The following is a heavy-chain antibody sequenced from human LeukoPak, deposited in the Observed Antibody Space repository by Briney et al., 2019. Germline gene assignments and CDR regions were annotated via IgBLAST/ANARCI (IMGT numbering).Heavy chain of an antibody. CDR2: VIRDGSFT. Sequence: GGSLRLSCAASGFTFRGYWMHWVRQAPGRGLEWVSRVIRDGSFTNYADSVKGRFTISRDNAKNTLYLQMSSLRAEDTAVYFCVRDGDDFNFDYWGQGSLVTVSS. J-gene: IGHJ4*02. D-gene: IGHD5-24*01. CDR3: VRDGDDFNFDY. V-gene: IGHV3-74*01. CDR1: GFTFRGYW.